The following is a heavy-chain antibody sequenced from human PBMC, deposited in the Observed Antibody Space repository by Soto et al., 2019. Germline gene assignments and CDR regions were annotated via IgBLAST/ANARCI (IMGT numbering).Heavy chain of an antibody. D-gene: IGHD3-10*01. CDR3: ARGDADYYGSGSGDAFDI. J-gene: IGHJ3*02. V-gene: IGHV4-30-4*01. Sequence: PSETLSLTCTVSGGSISSGDDYWSWIRQPPGKGLEWIGYIYYSGSTYYNPSLKSRVTISVDTSKNQFSLKLSSVTAADTAVYYCARGDADYYGSGSGDAFDIWGQGTMVTVSS. CDR2: IYYSGST. CDR1: GGSISSGDDY.